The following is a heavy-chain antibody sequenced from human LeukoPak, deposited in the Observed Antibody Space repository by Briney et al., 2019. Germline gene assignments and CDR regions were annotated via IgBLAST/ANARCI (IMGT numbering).Heavy chain of an antibody. CDR2: IYSGGYT. D-gene: IGHD6-13*01. J-gene: IGHJ1*01. Sequence: PGRSLTLSCPASGIIVSNNYMNWVRQPPGKVLEWVSLIYSGGYTNYADSVKGRLTISRDNSKNILYLQMNSLRVDDTAVYYCARDPPAVSTNTYGWGQGTLVTVSS. V-gene: IGHV3-66*01. CDR3: ARDPPAVSTNTYG. CDR1: GIIVSNNY.